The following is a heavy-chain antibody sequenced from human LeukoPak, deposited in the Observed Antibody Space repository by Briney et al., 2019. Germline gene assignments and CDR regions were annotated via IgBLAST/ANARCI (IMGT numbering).Heavy chain of an antibody. CDR2: IYYSGST. CDR3: ARDRKEYSYGYRYFDY. D-gene: IGHD5-18*01. V-gene: IGHV4-39*07. J-gene: IGHJ4*02. CDR1: GGSISSSSYY. Sequence: PSETLSLTCTVSGGSISSSSYYWGWIRQPPGKGLEWIGSIYYSGSTYYNPSLKSRVTISVDTSKNQFSLKLSSVTAADTAVYYCARDRKEYSYGYRYFDYWGQGTLVTVSS.